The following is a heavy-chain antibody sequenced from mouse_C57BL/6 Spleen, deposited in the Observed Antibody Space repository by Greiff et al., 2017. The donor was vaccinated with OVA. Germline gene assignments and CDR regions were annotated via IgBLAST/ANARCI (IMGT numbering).Heavy chain of an antibody. CDR3: IYDYDGGFAY. D-gene: IGHD2-4*01. CDR2: ISSGGDYI. CDR1: GFTFSSYA. V-gene: IGHV5-9-1*02. Sequence: EVKLVESGEGLVKPGGSLKLSCAASGFTFSSYAMSWVRQTPEKRLEWVAYISSGGDYIYYADTVKGRFTISRDNARNTLYLQMSSLKSEDTAMYYCIYDYDGGFAYWGQGTLVTVSA. J-gene: IGHJ3*01.